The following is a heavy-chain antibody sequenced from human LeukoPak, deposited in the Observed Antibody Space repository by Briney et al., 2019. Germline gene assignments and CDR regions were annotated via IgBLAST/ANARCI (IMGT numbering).Heavy chain of an antibody. D-gene: IGHD2-15*01. Sequence: GGSLRLSCAASGFTFSSSAMSWVRQAPGKGLEWVSAISNNGGYTYYADSVQGRFTISRDNSKSTLCLQMNSLRAEDTAVYYCAKQLGYCSDGSCYFPFWGQGTLVTVSS. J-gene: IGHJ4*02. CDR1: GFTFSSSA. V-gene: IGHV3-23*01. CDR2: ISNNGGYT. CDR3: AKQLGYCSDGSCYFPF.